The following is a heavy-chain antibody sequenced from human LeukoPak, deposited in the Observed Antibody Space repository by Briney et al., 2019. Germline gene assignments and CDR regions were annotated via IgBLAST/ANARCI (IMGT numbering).Heavy chain of an antibody. CDR1: GYTFACYG. CDR2: ISAYNGNT. CDR3: ARDRVFVDTAIVSPVQYFDY. V-gene: IGHV1-18*01. J-gene: IGHJ4*02. D-gene: IGHD5-18*01. Sequence: GASVKVYCKASGYTFACYGISWVRQAPGQGIEWMGWISAYNGNTNYAQKLQGRVTMTTATSTSTAYMEMRSLRADDTAVYYCARDRVFVDTAIVSPVQYFDYWGQGTLVTVSS.